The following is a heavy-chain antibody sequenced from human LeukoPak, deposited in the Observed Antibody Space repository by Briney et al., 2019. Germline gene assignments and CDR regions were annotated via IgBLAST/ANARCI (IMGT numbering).Heavy chain of an antibody. V-gene: IGHV4-59*01. Sequence: WETLSLTCTVSGGSISSYYWSWIRQPPGKGLEWIGYIYYSGSTNYNPSLKSRVTISVDTSKNQFSLKLSSVTAADTAVYYCARFASSGWPSRWFDPWGQGTLVTVSS. CDR2: IYYSGST. D-gene: IGHD6-19*01. CDR1: GGSISSYY. CDR3: ARFASSGWPSRWFDP. J-gene: IGHJ5*02.